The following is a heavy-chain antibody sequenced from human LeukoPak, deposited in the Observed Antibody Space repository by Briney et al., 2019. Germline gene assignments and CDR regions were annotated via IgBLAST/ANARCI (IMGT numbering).Heavy chain of an antibody. CDR1: GFTFSGYW. D-gene: IGHD3-10*01. Sequence: GGSLRLSCEASGFTFSGYWMSWVRQAPGRGLEWVADINEDGTTIYYVDSVKGRFTISRDNAKNSLSLQLNTLRAGDTAVYYCARWSYVSGTWFLDYWGQGTLVTVSS. CDR3: ARWSYVSGTWFLDY. CDR2: INEDGTTI. V-gene: IGHV3-7*05. J-gene: IGHJ4*02.